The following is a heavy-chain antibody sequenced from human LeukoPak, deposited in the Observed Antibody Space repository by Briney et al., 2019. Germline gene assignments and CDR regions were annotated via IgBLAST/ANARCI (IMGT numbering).Heavy chain of an antibody. CDR3: ARSPNILTGRYYFDY. V-gene: IGHV4-59*01. D-gene: IGHD3-9*01. CDR2: IYYSGST. J-gene: IGHJ4*02. CDR1: GGSISSYY. Sequence: SETLSLTCTVSGGSISSYYWSWIRQPPGKGLEWIGYIYYSGSTNYNPSLKSRVTISVDTSKNQFSLKLSSVTAADTAVYYRARSPNILTGRYYFDYWGQGTLVTVSS.